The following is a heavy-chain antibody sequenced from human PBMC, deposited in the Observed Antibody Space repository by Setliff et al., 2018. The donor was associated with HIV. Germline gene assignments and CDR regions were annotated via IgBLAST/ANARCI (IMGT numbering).Heavy chain of an antibody. CDR2: ILNDGTNY. Sequence: GGSLRLSCEASGFIFRNFGMHWVRQAPGKGLEWVAVILNDGTNYYYADSVEGRFTVSRDDSNNILHLQMNSLTPEDTAVYHCARYSSSWHTFDYWGQGTPVTVSS. J-gene: IGHJ4*02. D-gene: IGHD6-13*01. CDR1: GFIFRNFG. CDR3: ARYSSSWHTFDY. V-gene: IGHV3-30*03.